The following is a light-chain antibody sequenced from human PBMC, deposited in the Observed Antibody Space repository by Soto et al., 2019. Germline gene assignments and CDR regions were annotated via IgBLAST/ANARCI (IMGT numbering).Light chain of an antibody. CDR1: SGHSSYA. V-gene: IGLV4-69*01. Sequence: QPVLTQSPSASASLGASVKLTCTLSSGHSSYAIAWHQQQPEKGPRYLMKLNTDGSHSKGDGIPDRFSGSSSGAERSLTISSLQSEDEADYYCQTWATGIRVFGGGTKLTVL. J-gene: IGLJ3*02. CDR2: LNTDGSH. CDR3: QTWATGIRV.